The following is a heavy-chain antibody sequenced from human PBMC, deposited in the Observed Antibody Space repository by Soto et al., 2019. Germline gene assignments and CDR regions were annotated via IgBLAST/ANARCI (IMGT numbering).Heavy chain of an antibody. CDR3: ASSEAVPTTTYYYWYIDV. CDR1: GYTFTDYY. V-gene: IGHV1-46*03. D-gene: IGHD2-2*01. J-gene: IGHJ6*03. Sequence: QVQLVQSGAEVKKPGASVRISCKASGYTFTDYYLHWVRQAPGQGLEWMGIMNPSGGVTSYAQKFPGLVPVTTDTSTSTVYMQLSSLRSEDTAVYYCASSEAVPTTTYYYWYIDVWGKGTTVTVSS. CDR2: MNPSGGVT.